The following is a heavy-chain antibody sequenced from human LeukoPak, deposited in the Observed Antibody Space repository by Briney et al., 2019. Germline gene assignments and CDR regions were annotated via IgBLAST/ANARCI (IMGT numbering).Heavy chain of an antibody. CDR3: ARDAQRGFDYSNSLKN. V-gene: IGHV3-33*01. D-gene: IGHD4-11*01. J-gene: IGHJ4*01. CDR1: GFIFSHHG. CDR2: IWSDATNR. Sequence: GGSLRLSCAASGFIFSHHGMHWVRQAPGKGLEWVAVIWSDATNRFYADSVKGRCTISRDNSQNTVFLQMTSLRVKDTAIYYCARDAQRGFDYSNSLKNWGHGTLVTVSP.